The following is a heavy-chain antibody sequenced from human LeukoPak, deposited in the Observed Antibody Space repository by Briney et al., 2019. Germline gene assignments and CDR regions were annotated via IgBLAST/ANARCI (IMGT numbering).Heavy chain of an antibody. V-gene: IGHV4-59*11. J-gene: IGHJ4*02. D-gene: IGHD6-13*01. CDR3: ARGVYIAAAQYGY. CDR2: IYYSGTT. Sequence: SETLSLTCTVSGGSISSHYWSWIRQPPGKGLEWVGYIYYSGTTNYNPSLKSRVTISVDTSKNQFSLKLSSVTAADTAVYYCARGVYIAAAQYGYWGQGALVTVSS. CDR1: GGSISSHY.